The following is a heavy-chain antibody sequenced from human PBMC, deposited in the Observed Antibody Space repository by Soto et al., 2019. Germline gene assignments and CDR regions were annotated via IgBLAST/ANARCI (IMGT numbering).Heavy chain of an antibody. V-gene: IGHV4-30-2*01. J-gene: IGHJ6*02. D-gene: IGHD5-12*01. CDR3: ARAALRLSNGMDV. CDR1: GGSINSGEYS. CDR2: IYHSGTT. Sequence: QLQLQESGSGLVKPSETLSLTCAVSGGSINSGEYSWGWIRQPPGKGLEWMAYIYHSGTTYYNPSLKSRVSTSLDTYKNQFSLRLSSVTAADTAVYYCARAALRLSNGMDVWGQGTTVTVSS.